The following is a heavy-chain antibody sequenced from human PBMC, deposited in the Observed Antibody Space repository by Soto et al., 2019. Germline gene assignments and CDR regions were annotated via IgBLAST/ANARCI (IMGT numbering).Heavy chain of an antibody. D-gene: IGHD5-12*01. CDR2: IIPIFGTV. V-gene: IGHV1-69*12. Sequence: QVQLVQSGAEVKKPGSSVKVSCKASGGTFSNYPISWVRQAPGQGLEWMGGIIPIFGTVNYAQKFQGRVTITADESTSKAYRELSSLRSEDTAVYYCARGNHRWLQLWYFDLWGRGTLVTVSS. CDR3: ARGNHRWLQLWYFDL. CDR1: GGTFSNYP. J-gene: IGHJ2*01.